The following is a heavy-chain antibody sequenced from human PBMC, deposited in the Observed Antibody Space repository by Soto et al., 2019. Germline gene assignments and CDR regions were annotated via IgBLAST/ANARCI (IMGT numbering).Heavy chain of an antibody. CDR2: ISSSSSYI. J-gene: IGHJ4*02. CDR3: ARDGVWGRALQWLALDY. CDR1: RFTFSSYN. V-gene: IGHV3-21*01. Sequence: EVQLVESGGGLVKPGGSLRLSCAASRFTFSSYNMNWVRQAPGKGLEWVSSISSSSSYIYYADSVKGRFTISRDNAKNSLYLQMNSLRAEDTAVYYCARDGVWGRALQWLALDYWGQGTLVTVSS. D-gene: IGHD6-19*01.